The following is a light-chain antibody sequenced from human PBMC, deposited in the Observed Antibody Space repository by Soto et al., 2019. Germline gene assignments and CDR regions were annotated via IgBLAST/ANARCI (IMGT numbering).Light chain of an antibody. CDR2: DAS. V-gene: IGKV3-15*01. Sequence: EVVLTQSPDTLSLPPGERAALSCRASQSISSYLAWYQQKPGQAPRLLIYDASSRATGIPARFSGSGSGTEFTLTISSLQSEDFAVYHCQQYGSSPTTFGQGTKVDIK. CDR1: QSISSY. J-gene: IGKJ1*01. CDR3: QQYGSSPTT.